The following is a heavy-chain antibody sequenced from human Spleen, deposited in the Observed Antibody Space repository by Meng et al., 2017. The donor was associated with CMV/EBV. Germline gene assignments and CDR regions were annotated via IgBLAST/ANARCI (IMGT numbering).Heavy chain of an antibody. CDR1: GGSISSYF. D-gene: IGHD3-10*01. Sequence: GSLRLSCTVSGGSISSYFWSWIRQPPGKGLEWIGYIYYSGSTNYNPSLKSRVTISVDTSKNQFSLKLSSVTAADTAVYYCARASDYYGSGSYPNNYGMDVWGQGTTVTVSS. CDR2: IYYSGST. V-gene: IGHV4-59*01. CDR3: ARASDYYGSGSYPNNYGMDV. J-gene: IGHJ6*02.